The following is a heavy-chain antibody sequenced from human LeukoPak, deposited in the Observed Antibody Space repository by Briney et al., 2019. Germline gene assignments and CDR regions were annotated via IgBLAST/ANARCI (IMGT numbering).Heavy chain of an antibody. V-gene: IGHV3-21*01. D-gene: IGHD4-23*01. Sequence: GGSLRLSCAASGFTFSSYSMNWVRQAPGKGLEWVSSISSSSSYIYYADSVKGRFTVSRDNAKNSLYLQMNSLRAEDTAVYYCARDPDYGGNPGYFQHWGQGTLVTVSS. CDR3: ARDPDYGGNPGYFQH. CDR2: ISSSSSYI. CDR1: GFTFSSYS. J-gene: IGHJ1*01.